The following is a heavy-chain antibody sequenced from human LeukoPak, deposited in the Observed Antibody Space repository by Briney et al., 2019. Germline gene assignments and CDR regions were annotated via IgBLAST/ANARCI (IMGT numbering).Heavy chain of an antibody. CDR1: GGSISSGGYY. D-gene: IGHD6-13*01. CDR3: ARGGEQQLVKRDAFDI. Sequence: SETLSLTCTVSGGSISSGGYYWSWIRQPPGKGLEWIGYIYHSGSTYYNPSLKSRVTISVDRSKNQFSLKLSSVTAADTAVYYCARGGEQQLVKRDAFDIWGQGTMVTVSS. V-gene: IGHV4-30-2*01. J-gene: IGHJ3*02. CDR2: IYHSGST.